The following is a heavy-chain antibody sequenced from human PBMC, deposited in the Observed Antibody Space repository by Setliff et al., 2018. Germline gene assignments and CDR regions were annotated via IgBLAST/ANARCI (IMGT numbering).Heavy chain of an antibody. V-gene: IGHV3-23*01. D-gene: IGHD6-19*01. CDR1: GFTFSSYA. J-gene: IGHJ4*02. CDR2: ISGSGCST. CDR3: TRASSIAVAGSSI. Sequence: PGGSLRLSCAASGFTFSSYAMSWVRQAPGKGLEWVSAISGSGCSTYYADSVKGRFTISRDNSKNTLYLQMNSLRAEDTAVYYCTRASSIAVAGSSIWGQGTLFTVFS.